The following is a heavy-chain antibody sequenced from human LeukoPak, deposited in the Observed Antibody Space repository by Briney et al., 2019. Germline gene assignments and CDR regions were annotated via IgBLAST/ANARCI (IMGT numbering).Heavy chain of an antibody. D-gene: IGHD6-13*01. V-gene: IGHV3-7*04. J-gene: IGHJ4*02. Sequence: QPGGSLRLSCAASGFTFSSYWMSWVRQAPGKGLEWVANIKQDGSEKYYVDSAKGRFTISRDNAKNSLYLQMNSLRAEDTAVYYCARASKYSSSWYLLDYWGQGTLVTVSS. CDR2: IKQDGSEK. CDR1: GFTFSSYW. CDR3: ARASKYSSSWYLLDY.